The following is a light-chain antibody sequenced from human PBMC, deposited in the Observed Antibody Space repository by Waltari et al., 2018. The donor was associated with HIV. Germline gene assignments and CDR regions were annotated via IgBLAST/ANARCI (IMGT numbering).Light chain of an antibody. V-gene: IGLV2-14*01. Sequence: SALTQPASVSGSPGQSITLSCPGTSSDVGGYTYVSWYQQHPGKAPKLIIYEVSHRPSGVSDRFSGSKSGNTASLTISGLQAEDEADYFCSSYAMTTTVLFGGGTKLTVL. CDR1: SSDVGGYTY. J-gene: IGLJ2*01. CDR2: EVS. CDR3: SSYAMTTTVL.